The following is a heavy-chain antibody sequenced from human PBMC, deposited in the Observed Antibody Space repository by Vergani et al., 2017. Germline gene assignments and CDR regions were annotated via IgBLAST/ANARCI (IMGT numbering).Heavy chain of an antibody. D-gene: IGHD2-21*02. CDR2: INPNSGGT. CDR3: ARDGEWGASCGGDCYSFDY. J-gene: IGHJ4*02. CDR1: GYTFTGYY. V-gene: IGHV1-2*02. Sequence: QVQLVQSGAEVKKPGASVKVSCKASGYTFTGYYMHWVRQAPGQGLERMGWINPNSGGTNYAQRFQGRVTMTRDTYISTAYMELSRMRSDDTAGYYCARDGEWGASCGGDCYSFDYWGQGTLVTVSS.